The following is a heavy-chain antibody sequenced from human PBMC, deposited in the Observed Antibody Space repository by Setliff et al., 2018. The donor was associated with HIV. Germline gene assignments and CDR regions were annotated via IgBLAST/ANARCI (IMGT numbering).Heavy chain of an antibody. V-gene: IGHV5-51*01. D-gene: IGHD3-22*01. CDR1: GYTFTNYW. J-gene: IGHJ3*01. Sequence: GEYLKISCKASGYTFTNYWTARVRQMPGKGLEWMGIIHPRDFDIKYSQSFQGQVTISADKSLSTAYLQWNSLKASDTALYYCARLDSSGYYRSFDVWGQGTMVTVSS. CDR3: ARLDSSGYYRSFDV. CDR2: IHPRDFDI.